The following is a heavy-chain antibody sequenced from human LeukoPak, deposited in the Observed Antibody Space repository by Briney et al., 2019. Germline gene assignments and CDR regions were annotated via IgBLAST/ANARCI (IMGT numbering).Heavy chain of an antibody. J-gene: IGHJ4*02. CDR3: APLTGYSYGLDY. V-gene: IGHV3-21*01. CDR1: GFTVSSNY. Sequence: GGSLRLSCAASGFTVSSNYMSWVRQAPGKGLEWVSSISSSSSYIYYADSVKGRFTISRDNAKNSLYLQMNSLRAEDTAVYYCAPLTGYSYGLDYWGQGTLVTVSS. D-gene: IGHD5-18*01. CDR2: ISSSSSYI.